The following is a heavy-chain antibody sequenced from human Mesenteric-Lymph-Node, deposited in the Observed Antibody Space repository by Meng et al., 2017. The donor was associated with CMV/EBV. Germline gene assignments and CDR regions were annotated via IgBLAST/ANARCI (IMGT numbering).Heavy chain of an antibody. D-gene: IGHD2-2*01. CDR3: ARAKFGTIVVVPGAAPFDY. Sequence: SETLSLTCTVSGYSISSGYYWGWIRQPPGKWLEWIGSIYHSGSTYYNPSLKSRVTISVDTSKNQFSLNLSSVTAADTAGYYCARAKFGTIVVVPGAAPFDYWGQGTLVTVSS. CDR1: GYSISSGYY. CDR2: IYHSGST. J-gene: IGHJ4*02. V-gene: IGHV4-38-2*02.